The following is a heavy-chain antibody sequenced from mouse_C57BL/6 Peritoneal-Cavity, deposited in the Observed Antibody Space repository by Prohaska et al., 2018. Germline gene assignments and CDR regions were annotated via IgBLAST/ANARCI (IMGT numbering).Heavy chain of an antibody. J-gene: IGHJ1*03. Sequence: TLTSYWMHWAKQRSGQGLEWIGNINPSNGGTNYNEKFKSKTTLTVDKSSSTADMQTSSLTSEDSAVYYCAGSTTVVATDWYFDVWGTGTTVTVSS. CDR1: TLTSYW. CDR3: AGSTTVVATDWYFDV. V-gene: IGHV1-53*01. CDR2: INPSNGGT. D-gene: IGHD1-1*01.